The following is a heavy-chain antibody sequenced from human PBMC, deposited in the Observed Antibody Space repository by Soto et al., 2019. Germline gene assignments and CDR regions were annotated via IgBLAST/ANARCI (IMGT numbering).Heavy chain of an antibody. J-gene: IGHJ4*02. D-gene: IGHD6-19*01. CDR1: GFTFSSYA. CDR2: LNSDGTSK. Sequence: LRLSCAASGFTFSSYAMSWVRQAPGKGLEWVSRLNSDGTSKSYADSAKGRFTISRDNSKSTLYLRINSLRAEDTAVYFCARDLHESSGWGIDYWGRGTLVTVSS. CDR3: ARDLHESSGWGIDY. V-gene: IGHV3-74*01.